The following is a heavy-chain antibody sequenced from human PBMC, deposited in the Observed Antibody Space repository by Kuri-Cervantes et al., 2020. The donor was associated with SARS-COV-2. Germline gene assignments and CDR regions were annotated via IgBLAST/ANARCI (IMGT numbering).Heavy chain of an antibody. D-gene: IGHD3-9*01. J-gene: IGHJ4*02. CDR3: ARFDWGRVT. CDR2: ISTSGST. V-gene: IGHV4-4*09. CDR1: GGSISSYY. Sequence: SETLSLTCTVSGGSISSYYWSWIRQPPGKRLEWVGQISTSGSTSYNSSLESRVTISADTSKSQLSLKLRSVTAADTAVYYCARFDWGRVTWGQGTLVTVSS.